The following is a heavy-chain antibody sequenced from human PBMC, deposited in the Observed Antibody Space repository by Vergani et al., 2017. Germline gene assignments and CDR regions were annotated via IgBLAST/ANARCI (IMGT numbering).Heavy chain of an antibody. Sequence: QVQLQESGPGLVKSSQTLSLTCSVSGGSISRDSYYWSWIRQTAGKGLEWIGRVYGTGRVEYIPSLNSRVSMSVDSSRNQFSLNLTSVTAADTGVYYCTRHWAVVAANNWVDPWGQGTLVTVSS. CDR1: GGSISRDSYY. CDR3: TRHWAVVAANNWVDP. J-gene: IGHJ5*02. V-gene: IGHV4-61*02. CDR2: VYGTGRV. D-gene: IGHD2-15*01.